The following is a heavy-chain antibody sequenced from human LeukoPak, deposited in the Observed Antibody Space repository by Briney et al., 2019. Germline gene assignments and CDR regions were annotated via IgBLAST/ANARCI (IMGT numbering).Heavy chain of an antibody. J-gene: IGHJ4*02. CDR2: INHSGST. V-gene: IGHV4-34*01. CDR1: GGSFSGYY. CDR3: ARSTGSGGSCYVDY. Sequence: PSETLSLTCAVYGGSFSGYYWSWIGQPPGKGLEWIGEINHSGSTNYNPSLKSRVTISVDTSKNQFSLKLSSVTAADTAVYYYARSTGSGGSCYVDYWGQGTLVTVSS. D-gene: IGHD2-15*01.